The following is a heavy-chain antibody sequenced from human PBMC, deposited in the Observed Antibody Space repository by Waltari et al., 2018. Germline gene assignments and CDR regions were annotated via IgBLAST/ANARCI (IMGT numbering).Heavy chain of an antibody. Sequence: QVQLQQWGAGLLKPSETLSLTCAVYGGSFSGYYWSWIRQPPGTGLEWIGEINHSGSTNYNPSLKSRVTISVDTSKNQFSLKLSSVTAADTAVYYCARTQRLQYYHHPRGDAFDIWGQGTMVTVSS. CDR2: INHSGST. V-gene: IGHV4-34*01. CDR1: GGSFSGYY. D-gene: IGHD4-4*01. CDR3: ARTQRLQYYHHPRGDAFDI. J-gene: IGHJ3*02.